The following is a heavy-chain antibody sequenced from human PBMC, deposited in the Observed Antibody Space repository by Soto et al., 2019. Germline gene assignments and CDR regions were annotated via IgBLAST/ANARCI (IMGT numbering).Heavy chain of an antibody. D-gene: IGHD3-3*01. Sequence: GASVKVSCKASGYTFTSYGISWVRQAPGQGLEWMGWISAYNGNTNYAQKLQGRVTMTTDTSTSTAYMELRSLRSDDTAVYYCARDLYYDFWSGYYNWFDPWGQGTLVTVSS. CDR3: ARDLYYDFWSGYYNWFDP. CDR2: ISAYNGNT. J-gene: IGHJ5*02. V-gene: IGHV1-18*01. CDR1: GYTFTSYG.